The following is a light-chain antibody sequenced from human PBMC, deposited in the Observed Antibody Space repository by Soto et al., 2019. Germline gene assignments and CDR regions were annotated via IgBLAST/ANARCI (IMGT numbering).Light chain of an antibody. Sequence: QSPMTQPPSASGSPGQSVTISCTGTSSDVGKYDYVSWFQPHPGKAPKLIIYEVSKRPSGVPDRFSGSKSGSTASLTVSGLQPEDEADYYCSSYVAGSTVFGTGTNVTVL. CDR1: SSDVGKYDY. CDR2: EVS. V-gene: IGLV2-8*01. CDR3: SSYVAGSTV. J-gene: IGLJ1*01.